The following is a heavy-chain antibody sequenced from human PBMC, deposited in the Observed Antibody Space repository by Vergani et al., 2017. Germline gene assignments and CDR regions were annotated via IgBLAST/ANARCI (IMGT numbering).Heavy chain of an antibody. CDR1: GFSFRNDW. CDR3: TTDPRYCGDGTCYWLRNHHYYGMYV. V-gene: IGHV3-15*07. CDR2: IKSTFDRGTT. Sequence: EVQLVESGGGIVQPGGSLRLSCVASGFSFRNDWMNWVRRTPGKGLEWVGRIKSTFDRGTTDYAAAVKGRFTISRDDSKNTLFLQMNGLKTEDIGVYYCTTDPRYCGDGTCYWLRNHHYYGMYVWGQGTTVTVSS. D-gene: IGHD2-15*01. J-gene: IGHJ6*02.